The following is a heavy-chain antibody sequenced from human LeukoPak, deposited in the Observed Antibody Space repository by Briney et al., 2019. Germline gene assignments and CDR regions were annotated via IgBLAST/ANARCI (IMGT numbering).Heavy chain of an antibody. CDR2: ISGSGGST. D-gene: IGHD4-17*01. CDR3: AKLHGDFLPAHY. J-gene: IGHJ4*02. Sequence: PGGSLRLSCAASGFTFSSYAMSWVRQAPGKGLEWVSAISGSGGSTYYADSVKGRFTISRDNSKNTLYLQMNTLRVEDTALYYCAKLHGDFLPAHYWGQGTLVTVSS. CDR1: GFTFSSYA. V-gene: IGHV3-23*01.